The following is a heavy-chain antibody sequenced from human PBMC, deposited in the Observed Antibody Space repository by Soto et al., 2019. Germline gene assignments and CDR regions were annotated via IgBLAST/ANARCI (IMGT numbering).Heavy chain of an antibody. V-gene: IGHV3-43*01. Sequence: GGSLRLSCAASGFTFDGYTMHWVRQAPGKGLEWVTLISWDGGSTYYADYVKDRYTISRDNSKNSLYLQINSLRTEDTALYYFAKDCIPYYDILTGHILGDWFDPWGQGTLVTVSS. CDR1: GFTFDGYT. CDR2: ISWDGGST. CDR3: AKDCIPYYDILTGHILGDWFDP. D-gene: IGHD3-9*01. J-gene: IGHJ5*02.